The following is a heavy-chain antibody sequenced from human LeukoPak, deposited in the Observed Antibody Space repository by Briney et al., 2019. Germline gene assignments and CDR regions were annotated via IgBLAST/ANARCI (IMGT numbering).Heavy chain of an antibody. D-gene: IGHD1-26*01. CDR1: GITVSTFW. CDR3: VTDRYSDSAFGD. J-gene: IGHJ4*02. CDR2: INTDGSVT. V-gene: IGHV3-74*01. Sequence: GGSLRLSCAASGITVSTFWMHWVRQAPGEGLVWVSRINTDGSVTNYADSVEGRFTISRDNAKNMLYLQMNDLRAEDTAVYYCVTDRYSDSAFGDWGQGTLITVSS.